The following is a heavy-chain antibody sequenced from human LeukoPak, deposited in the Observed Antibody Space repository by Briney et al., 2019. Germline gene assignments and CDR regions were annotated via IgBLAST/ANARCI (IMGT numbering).Heavy chain of an antibody. J-gene: IGHJ2*01. CDR1: GFTFSSYS. Sequence: NPGGSLRLSCAASGFTFSSYSMNWVRQSPGKGLEWVSSITSSSSYIYYADSVKGRFTNSRDNAKNSLYLQMNSLRAEDTAVYYCVRDGHDSSGYYWAWSFDLWGRGTLVTVSS. V-gene: IGHV3-21*01. CDR2: ITSSSSYI. CDR3: VRDGHDSSGYYWAWSFDL. D-gene: IGHD3-22*01.